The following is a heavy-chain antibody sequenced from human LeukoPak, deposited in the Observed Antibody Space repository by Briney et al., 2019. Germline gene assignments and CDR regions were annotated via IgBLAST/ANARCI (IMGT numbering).Heavy chain of an antibody. Sequence: SETLSLTCTVSGGSIFSSNSYWGWIRQPPGKGLEWIGSIYYSGNTFYNPSLKSRVTISVDTSKNQFSMKLSSVTAADTAVYFCARGLRDGYTLFYFDYWGQGTLVTVSS. CDR3: ARGLRDGYTLFYFDY. D-gene: IGHD5-24*01. CDR2: IYYSGNT. V-gene: IGHV4-39*01. J-gene: IGHJ4*02. CDR1: GGSIFSSNSY.